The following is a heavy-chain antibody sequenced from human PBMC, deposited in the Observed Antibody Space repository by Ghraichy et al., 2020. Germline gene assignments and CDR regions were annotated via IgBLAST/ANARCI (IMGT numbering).Heavy chain of an antibody. CDR3: ARARDCSSTSCPPHYYGMDV. CDR2: IIPIFGTA. J-gene: IGHJ6*02. Sequence: SVKASCKASGGTFSSYAISWVRQAPGQGLEWMGGIIPIFGTANYAQKFQGRVTITADKSTSTAYMELSSLRSEDTAVYYCARARDCSSTSCPPHYYGMDVWGQGTTVTVSS. V-gene: IGHV1-69*06. D-gene: IGHD2-2*01. CDR1: GGTFSSYA.